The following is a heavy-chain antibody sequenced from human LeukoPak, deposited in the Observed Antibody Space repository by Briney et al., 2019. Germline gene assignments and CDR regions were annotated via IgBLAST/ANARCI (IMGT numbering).Heavy chain of an antibody. D-gene: IGHD6-19*01. J-gene: IGHJ5*02. Sequence: SVTLSLTCTVSGGSISSYYWSWIRQPPGKGLEWIGYIYYSGSTNYNPSLKSRVTISVDTSKNQFSLKLSSVTAADTAVYYCARFASSGWPSRWFDPWGQGTLVTVSS. V-gene: IGHV4-59*01. CDR2: IYYSGST. CDR3: ARFASSGWPSRWFDP. CDR1: GGSISSYY.